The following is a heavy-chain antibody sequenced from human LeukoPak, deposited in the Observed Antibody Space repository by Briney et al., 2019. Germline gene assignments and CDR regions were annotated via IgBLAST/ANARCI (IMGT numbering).Heavy chain of an antibody. CDR3: ARGSTGDYGDYGWFDP. D-gene: IGHD4-17*01. Sequence: GASVKVSCKASGYTFTGYYMHWVRQAPGQGLEWMGWINPNSGGTKYSQKFQGRVTITRDTSASTAYMELSSLRSEDTAVYYCARGSTGDYGDYGWFDPWGQGTLVTVSS. V-gene: IGHV1-2*02. CDR2: INPNSGGT. CDR1: GYTFTGYY. J-gene: IGHJ5*02.